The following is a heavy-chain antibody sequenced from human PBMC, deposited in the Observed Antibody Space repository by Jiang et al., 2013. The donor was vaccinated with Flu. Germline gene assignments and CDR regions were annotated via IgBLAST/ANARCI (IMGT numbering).Heavy chain of an antibody. V-gene: IGHV4-59*01. CDR2: FYDGGLT. CDR1: GGSITNSF. D-gene: IGHD3-16*01. Sequence: GSGLVKPSETLSLTCTVSGGSITNSFWNWIRQPPGKGLEWIGYFYDGGLTNYNSSLKSRVSISVDRTKNQFSLNLTSVTAADTAVYYCARVGRDDYWGKGILVTVSS. CDR3: ARVGRDDY. J-gene: IGHJ4*02.